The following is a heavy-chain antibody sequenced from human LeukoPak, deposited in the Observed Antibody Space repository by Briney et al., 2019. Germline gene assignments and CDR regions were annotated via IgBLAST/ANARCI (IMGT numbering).Heavy chain of an antibody. D-gene: IGHD6-6*01. CDR3: ARQYSNYGWFDP. V-gene: IGHV4-59*01. Sequence: SETLSLTCTVSGGSFSDYYSTWIRQPPGKGLEWIGLIYNSGSTNYNPSLKSRVTISVDTSKNQFSLKLSSVTAADTAVYYCARQYSNYGWFDPWGQGTLVTISS. J-gene: IGHJ5*02. CDR1: GGSFSDYY. CDR2: IYNSGST.